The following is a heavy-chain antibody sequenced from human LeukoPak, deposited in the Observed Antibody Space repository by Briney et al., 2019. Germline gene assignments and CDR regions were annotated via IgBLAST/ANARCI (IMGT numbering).Heavy chain of an antibody. D-gene: IGHD3-22*01. CDR3: AKAKCYDSSGCCPFDY. CDR2: ISGSGGNT. CDR1: GFTFSSYA. Sequence: PGGSLRLSCAASGFTFSSYAMSWVRQAPGKGLEWVSAISGSGGNTYYADSVKGRFTISRDNSKNTLYLQMNSLRAEDTAVYYCAKAKCYDSSGCCPFDYWGQGTLVTVSS. V-gene: IGHV3-23*01. J-gene: IGHJ4*02.